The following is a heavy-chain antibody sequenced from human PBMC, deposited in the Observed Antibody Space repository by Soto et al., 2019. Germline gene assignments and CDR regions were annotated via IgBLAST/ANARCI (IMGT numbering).Heavy chain of an antibody. CDR2: ISGSGGST. D-gene: IGHD5-12*01. CDR1: GFTFSSYA. V-gene: IGHV3-23*01. J-gene: IGHJ6*03. Sequence: GGSLRLSCAASGFTFSSYAMSWVRQAPGKGLEWVSAISGSGGSTYYADSVKGRFTISRDNSKNTLYLQMNSLRAEDTAVYYCAKPGYSGYDRELYYYYMDVWGKGTTVTVSS. CDR3: AKPGYSGYDRELYYYYMDV.